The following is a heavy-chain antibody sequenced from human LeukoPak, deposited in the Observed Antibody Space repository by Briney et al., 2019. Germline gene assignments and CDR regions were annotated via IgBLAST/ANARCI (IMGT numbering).Heavy chain of an antibody. CDR2: ISWNSGSI. Sequence: GRSLRLSCAASGFTFDDYAMHWVRQAPGKGLEWVSGISWNSGSIGYADSVKGRFTISRDNAKNTLYLQMNSLRAEDTAIYYCARDVGEYQILGFDYWGQGTLVTVSS. CDR3: ARDVGEYQILGFDY. D-gene: IGHD3-10*01. J-gene: IGHJ4*02. CDR1: GFTFDDYA. V-gene: IGHV3-9*01.